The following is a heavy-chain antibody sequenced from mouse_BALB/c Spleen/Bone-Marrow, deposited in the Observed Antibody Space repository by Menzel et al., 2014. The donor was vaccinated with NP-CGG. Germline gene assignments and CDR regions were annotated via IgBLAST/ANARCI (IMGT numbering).Heavy chain of an antibody. D-gene: IGHD2-1*01. J-gene: IGHJ2*01. V-gene: IGHV4-1*02. CDR3: ARQGYYGKGDY. CDR2: INPDSSTI. Sequence: EVKGEESGGGLVQPGGSLKLSCAASGFDFSRYWMSWVRQAPGKGLEWIGEINPDSSTINYTSSLKDKLIISRDNAKNTLYLQMSKVRSEDTALYYCARQGYYGKGDYWGQGTTLTVSS. CDR1: GFDFSRYW.